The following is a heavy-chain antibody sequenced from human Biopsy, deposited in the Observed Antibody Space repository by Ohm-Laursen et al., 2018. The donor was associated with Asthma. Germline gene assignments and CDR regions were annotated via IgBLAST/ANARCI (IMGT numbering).Heavy chain of an antibody. D-gene: IGHD3-22*01. J-gene: IGHJ3*02. CDR1: GFVFSQCG. V-gene: IGHV3-30*03. CDR3: ARQSGQEYGDSIPFDT. Sequence: SLRLSCAASGFVFSQCGMHWVRQSPGKGLEWVALVSSDGHNKYYEDSVKGRFTISRDNSRNRLYLQINSLTVEDSAVYFCARQSGQEYGDSIPFDTWGQGTKVAVSS. CDR2: VSSDGHNK.